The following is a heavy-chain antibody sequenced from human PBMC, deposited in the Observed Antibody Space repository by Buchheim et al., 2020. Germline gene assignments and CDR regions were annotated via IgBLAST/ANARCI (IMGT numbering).Heavy chain of an antibody. D-gene: IGHD6-19*01. CDR1: GFTFSSYG. V-gene: IGHV3-30*18. CDR3: AKGEVVYSSGWDFDY. CDR2: ISYDGSNK. J-gene: IGHJ4*02. Sequence: QVQLVESGGGVVQPGRSLRLSCAASGFTFSSYGMHWVRQAPGKGLEWVAVISYDGSNKYYADSVKGRFTISRDTSKNTLYLQMNSLRAEDTAVYYCAKGEVVYSSGWDFDYWGQGTL.